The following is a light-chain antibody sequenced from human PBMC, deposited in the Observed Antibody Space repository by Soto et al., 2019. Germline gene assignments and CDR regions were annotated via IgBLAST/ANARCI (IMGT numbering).Light chain of an antibody. J-gene: IGKJ1*01. V-gene: IGKV1-5*01. CDR2: DAS. Sequence: DIQMTQSPSTLSASVGDRVTITCRASQSISSWLAWYQQKPGKAPKLLIYDASSLESGVPSRFSGSGSGTEFTLTISSLQPDDFATYYCQQYNSYQWTFDQGTKVDIK. CDR3: QQYNSYQWT. CDR1: QSISSW.